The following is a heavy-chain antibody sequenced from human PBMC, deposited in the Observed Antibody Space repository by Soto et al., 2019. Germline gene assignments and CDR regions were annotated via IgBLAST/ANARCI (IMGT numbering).Heavy chain of an antibody. D-gene: IGHD6-19*01. V-gene: IGHV4-4*02. CDR1: AVSISSGSF. Sequence: QVQLQESGPGLVKPSGTLSLTCAVSAVSISSGSFWGWVRQPPGKGLEWIGDIHHSGSTNYNPSLKSRVTIEVDTSKNHFSLKLNSVPAADTAVYYCARSAGWYAVHSWGQGILVIVSS. CDR2: IHHSGST. J-gene: IGHJ4*02. CDR3: ARSAGWYAVHS.